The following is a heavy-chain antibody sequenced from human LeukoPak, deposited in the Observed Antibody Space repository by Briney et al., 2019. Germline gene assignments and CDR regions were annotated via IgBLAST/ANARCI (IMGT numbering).Heavy chain of an antibody. CDR1: GDSISSSDYY. V-gene: IGHV4-39*07. CDR2: VYYSGTT. D-gene: IGHD6-13*01. Sequence: SETLSLTCTVSGDSISSSDYYWGWIRQPPGKGLEWIGNVYYSGTTYYNPSLKSRVTISVDTSKNQFSLKLSSVTAADTAVYYCARIAAAGIYFQHWGQGTLVTVSS. CDR3: ARIAAAGIYFQH. J-gene: IGHJ1*01.